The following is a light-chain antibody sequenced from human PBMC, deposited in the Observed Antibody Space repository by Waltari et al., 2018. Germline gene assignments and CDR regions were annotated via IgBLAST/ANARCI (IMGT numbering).Light chain of an antibody. CDR1: QDICTY. V-gene: IGKV1-33*01. CDR2: DAS. CDR3: LQYSSLPPYT. Sequence: IQMPQSPSSLSASVIDRVTITDQPSQDICTYLNGYQQKPGKAPILLIYDASNLATGVPSRFSGSRSGTDFTLTVSSLRPEDIATYYCLQYSSLPPYTFGQGTKLEI. J-gene: IGKJ2*01.